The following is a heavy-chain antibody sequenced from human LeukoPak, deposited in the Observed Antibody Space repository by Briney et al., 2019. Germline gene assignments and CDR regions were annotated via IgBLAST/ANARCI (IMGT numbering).Heavy chain of an antibody. J-gene: IGHJ4*02. CDR3: ARGAMPDY. V-gene: IGHV3-30*03. CDR1: GFTFSSYS. CDR2: ISYDGSNE. Sequence: PGGSLRLSCAASGFTFSSYSMHWVRHAPGKGLEWVAVISYDGSNEYYADSVKGRFTISRDNSKNTLYLQMNSLRVGDTAVYYCARGAMPDYWGQGTLVTVSS. D-gene: IGHD2-2*01.